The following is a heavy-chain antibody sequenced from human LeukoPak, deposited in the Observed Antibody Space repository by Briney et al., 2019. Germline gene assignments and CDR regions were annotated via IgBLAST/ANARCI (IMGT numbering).Heavy chain of an antibody. V-gene: IGHV4-61*02. Sequence: PSETLSLTCTVSGGSVSSGSFYWSWIRPPAGKGLEWIGRIYTTGSTGYNPSLKSRVTISVDTSKNQFSLKLNSVTAADAAVYYCARAERRSGWTEPPTDYFDYWGQGIPVTVSS. D-gene: IGHD6-19*01. CDR2: IYTTGST. CDR1: GGSVSSGSFY. CDR3: ARAERRSGWTEPPTDYFDY. J-gene: IGHJ4*02.